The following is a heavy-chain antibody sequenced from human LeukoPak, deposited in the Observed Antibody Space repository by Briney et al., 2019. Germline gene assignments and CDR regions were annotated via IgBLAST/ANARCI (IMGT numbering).Heavy chain of an antibody. CDR1: GFTFSSYA. D-gene: IGHD2-15*01. V-gene: IGHV3-23*01. CDR3: AKQVKVVVAATSHFDY. CDR2: ISCSGGST. J-gene: IGHJ4*02. Sequence: GGSLRLSCAASGFTFSSYAMSWVRQAPGKGLEWVSAISCSGGSTYYADSVKGRFTISRDNSKNTLYLQMNSLRAEDTAVYYCAKQVKVVVAATSHFDYWGQGTLVTVSS.